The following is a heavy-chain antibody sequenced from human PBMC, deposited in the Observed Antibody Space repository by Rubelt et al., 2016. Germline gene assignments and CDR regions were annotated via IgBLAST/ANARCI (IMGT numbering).Heavy chain of an antibody. J-gene: IGHJ4*02. CDR1: GGSISSGGYY. Sequence: QVQLQESGPGLVKPSQTLSLTCTVSGGSISSGGYYWSWIRQHPGKGLEWIGYIYYSGSTNYNPSLKGRFTISVDTSKNQFSLKLSSVTAADTAVYYCARLRYSSSWYSGYYFDYWGQGTLVTVSS. CDR3: ARLRYSSSWYSGYYFDY. V-gene: IGHV4-31*03. D-gene: IGHD6-13*01. CDR2: IYYSGST.